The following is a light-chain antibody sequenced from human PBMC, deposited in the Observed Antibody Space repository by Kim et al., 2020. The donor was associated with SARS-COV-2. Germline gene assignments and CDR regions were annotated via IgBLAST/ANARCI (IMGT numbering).Light chain of an antibody. Sequence: GHSVTLSCTGTSSDVGCYNYVSWYHQHPGKAPKLMIYGVSKRPSGVPDRFSGSKSGNTASLTVSGLQAEDEADYYCSSYAGSNNLVFGGGTQLTVL. CDR3: SSYAGSNNLV. CDR1: SSDVGCYNY. CDR2: GVS. J-gene: IGLJ2*01. V-gene: IGLV2-8*01.